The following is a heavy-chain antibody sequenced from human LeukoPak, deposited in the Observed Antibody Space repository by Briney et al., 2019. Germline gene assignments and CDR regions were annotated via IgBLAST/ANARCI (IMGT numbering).Heavy chain of an antibody. CDR3: ARGGSAAAAGHDY. CDR1: GITVSTHY. V-gene: IGHV3-66*01. D-gene: IGHD6-13*01. Sequence: GGSLRLSCAASGITVSTHYMSWVRQAPGKGLEWLSVIYSGGSSYYTDSVKGRFTISRDNSKNTLYLQMGSLRAEDMAVYYCARGGSAAAAGHDYWGQGTLVTVSS. J-gene: IGHJ4*02. CDR2: IYSGGSS.